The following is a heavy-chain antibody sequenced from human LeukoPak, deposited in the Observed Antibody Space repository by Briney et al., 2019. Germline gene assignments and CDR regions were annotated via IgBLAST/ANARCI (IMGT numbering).Heavy chain of an antibody. Sequence: GGSLRLSCVASGFTVSYNYMSWVRQAPGKGLEWVSITYSGGVTYYADSVKGRFTISRDNSKNTLYLQMNSLRAEDTAVYYCARSKKRVDAFDIWGQGTMVTVSS. CDR1: GFTVSYNY. J-gene: IGHJ3*02. CDR2: TYSGGVT. CDR3: ARSKKRVDAFDI. V-gene: IGHV3-53*05.